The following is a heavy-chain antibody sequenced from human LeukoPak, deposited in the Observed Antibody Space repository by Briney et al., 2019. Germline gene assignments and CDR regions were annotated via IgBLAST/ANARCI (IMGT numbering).Heavy chain of an antibody. CDR1: GFTFSNYW. J-gene: IGHJ4*02. Sequence: GGSLRLSCAVSGFTFSNYWMTWVRQAPGKGLEWVAHAKPDGSEKSYVDSVKGRFTISRDNAQNSLYLQMNSLRAEDTAVYYCARDRGYYVFDYWGQGTLVTVSS. D-gene: IGHD3-22*01. CDR3: ARDRGYYVFDY. CDR2: AKPDGSEK. V-gene: IGHV3-7*01.